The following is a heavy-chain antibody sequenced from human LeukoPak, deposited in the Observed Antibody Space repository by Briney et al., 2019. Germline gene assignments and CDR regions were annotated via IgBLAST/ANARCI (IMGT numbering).Heavy chain of an antibody. V-gene: IGHV3-23*01. CDR2: ISGSGYST. CDR3: AKVRMNSTSWYLVDY. Sequence: PGGSLRLSCAVSGFTFSSSAINWVRQAPGKGLEWVSTISGSGYSTYYADSVKGRFTISRDNSKNTLYLQVNSLRAEDTAVYYCAKVRMNSTSWYLVDYWGQGTLVTVSS. CDR1: GFTFSSSA. D-gene: IGHD6-13*01. J-gene: IGHJ4*02.